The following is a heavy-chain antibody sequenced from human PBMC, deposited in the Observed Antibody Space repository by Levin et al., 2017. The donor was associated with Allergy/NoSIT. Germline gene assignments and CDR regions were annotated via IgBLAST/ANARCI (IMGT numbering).Heavy chain of an antibody. CDR2: TFYRSQWYT. V-gene: IGHV6-1*01. CDR1: GDSVSSNSAA. Sequence: PSETLSLTCGISGDSVSSNSAAWNWVRQSPSRGLEWLGRTFYRSQWYTDYAESVRGRITIKSDTSKNQFSLQLNSVTPEDTALYYCARAFCGGECYTDGYFDVWGHGTLVTVSS. CDR3: ARAFCGGECYTDGYFDV. J-gene: IGHJ2*01. D-gene: IGHD2-21*01.